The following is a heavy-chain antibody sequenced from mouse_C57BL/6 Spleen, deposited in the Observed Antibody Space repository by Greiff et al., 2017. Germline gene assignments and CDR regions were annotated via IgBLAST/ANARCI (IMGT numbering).Heavy chain of an antibody. D-gene: IGHD2-5*01. CDR1: GYTFTSYW. CDR2: INPSNGGT. Sequence: LQLQQPGTELVKPGASVKLSCKASGYTFTSYWMHWVKQRPGQGLEWIGNINPSNGGTNYNAKFKSKATLTVDKSSSTAYMQLSILTSEDSAVYYCASTYYSNYDWFAYWGQGTLVTVSA. V-gene: IGHV1-53*01. J-gene: IGHJ3*01. CDR3: ASTYYSNYDWFAY.